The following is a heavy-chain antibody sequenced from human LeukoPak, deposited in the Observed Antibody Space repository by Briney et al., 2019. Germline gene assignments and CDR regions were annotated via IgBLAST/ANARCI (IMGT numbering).Heavy chain of an antibody. V-gene: IGHV1-69*13. CDR1: GGTFSSYA. D-gene: IGHD6-13*01. CDR2: IIPIFGTA. CDR3: ARVESILAAAGRGDYYYGMDV. Sequence: SVKVSCKASGGTFSSYAISWVRQAPGQGLEWMGGIIPIFGTANYAQKFQGRVTITADESTSTAYMELSSLRSEDTAVYYCARVESILAAAGRGDYYYGMDVWGQGTTVTVSS. J-gene: IGHJ6*02.